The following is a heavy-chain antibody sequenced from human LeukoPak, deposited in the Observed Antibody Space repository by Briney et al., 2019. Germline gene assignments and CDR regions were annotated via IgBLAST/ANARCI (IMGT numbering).Heavy chain of an antibody. CDR1: GFTFSSYW. V-gene: IGHV3-7*03. Sequence: GGSLRLSCAASGFTFSSYWMSWVRQAPGKGLEWVANIKQDGSENYCVDSVKGRFTISRDNAQNSLYLQMSSLRAEDTAVYYCAREGVDIVTYDYWGQGTLVTVSS. CDR2: IKQDGSEN. CDR3: AREGVDIVTYDY. J-gene: IGHJ4*02. D-gene: IGHD5-12*01.